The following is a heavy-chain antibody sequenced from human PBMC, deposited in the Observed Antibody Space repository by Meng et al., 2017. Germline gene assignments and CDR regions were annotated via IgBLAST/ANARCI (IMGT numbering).Heavy chain of an antibody. D-gene: IGHD3-10*01. J-gene: IGHJ4*02. CDR2: IKSKTDGGTT. V-gene: IGHV3-15*01. Sequence: GESLKISCAASGFTFSSAWMSWVRQAPGKGLEWVGRIKSKTDGGTTDYAAPVKGRFTISRDDSKNTLYLQMSSLKTGDTAVYYCTTDVLLWFGDYSAFYYWGQGIVVTVSS. CDR3: TTDVLLWFGDYSAFYY. CDR1: GFTFSSAW.